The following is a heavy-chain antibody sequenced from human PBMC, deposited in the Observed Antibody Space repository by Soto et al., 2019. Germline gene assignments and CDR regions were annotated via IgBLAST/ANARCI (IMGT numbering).Heavy chain of an antibody. J-gene: IGHJ3*02. CDR1: GGSFSTYY. Sequence: QLQQWGAGLLKPSETLSLTCVVSGGSFSTYYYNWIRQSPGKGLEWIGEINHSGSNNYSPSLRSRVCMSLDTSKNQFSLKLTCVTAADTAVYYCGRGGSNDWQVAFDIWGQGTMVTVSS. CDR3: GRGGSNDWQVAFDI. D-gene: IGHD3-9*01. CDR2: INHSGSN. V-gene: IGHV4-34*01.